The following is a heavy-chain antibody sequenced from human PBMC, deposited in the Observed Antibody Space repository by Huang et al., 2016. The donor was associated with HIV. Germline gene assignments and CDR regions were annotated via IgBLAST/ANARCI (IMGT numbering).Heavy chain of an antibody. D-gene: IGHD3-10*01. Sequence: QVQLQESGPGLVKPSETLSLTCTVSGGSVSSGSYYWSWIRQPPGKGLEWIGYIYYSGSTNYKPSLKSRVTISIDTSKNQFSLKLSSVTAADTAVYYCVSHGSGSADYWGQGTLVTVSS. V-gene: IGHV4-61*01. CDR3: VSHGSGSADY. CDR1: GGSVSSGSYY. J-gene: IGHJ4*02. CDR2: IYYSGST.